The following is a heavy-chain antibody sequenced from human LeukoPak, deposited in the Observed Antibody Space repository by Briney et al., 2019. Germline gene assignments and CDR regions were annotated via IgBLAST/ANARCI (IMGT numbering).Heavy chain of an antibody. Sequence: GGSLRLSCAASGFTVSTNYMTWVRQAPGKGLEWVSVLYSSGFTYYADSVKGRFTISRDNSKNTVNLQLSSLRTEDTAVYYCAAGGLVGAHYYFDYGGQGTRVTVSS. CDR3: AAGGLVGAHYYFDY. V-gene: IGHV3-66*02. J-gene: IGHJ4*02. CDR1: GFTVSTNY. CDR2: LYSSGFT. D-gene: IGHD1-26*01.